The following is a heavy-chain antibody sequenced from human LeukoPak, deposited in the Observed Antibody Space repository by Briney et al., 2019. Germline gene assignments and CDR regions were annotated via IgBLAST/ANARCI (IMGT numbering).Heavy chain of an antibody. D-gene: IGHD6-13*01. CDR3: ARVGPLGGSSWYAGILGYSDF. CDR2: IIPAFGSS. J-gene: IGHJ4*02. CDR1: GGTFSKYA. Sequence: VASVKVSCKASGGTFSKYAINWVRQAPGKGLEWMEGIIPAFGSSNYAQKFQGRVTLTTDTSTNTAYMEMSSLRSEDTAAYYCARVGPLGGSSWYAGILGYSDFWGQGTLVTVSS. V-gene: IGHV1-69*05.